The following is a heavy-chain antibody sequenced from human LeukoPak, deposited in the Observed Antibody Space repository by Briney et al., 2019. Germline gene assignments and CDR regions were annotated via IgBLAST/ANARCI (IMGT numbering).Heavy chain of an antibody. J-gene: IGHJ4*02. CDR2: FDPEDGET. Sequence: GASVKVSCKVSGYTLTELSIHWVRQAPGKGLEWMGGFDPEDGETIYAQRFQDRVPMTEDTSTDTAYMELSSLRSDDTAVYYCATTKPFGGGPPPFDCWGQGILVTVSS. CDR3: ATTKPFGGGPPPFDC. V-gene: IGHV1-24*01. D-gene: IGHD3-10*01. CDR1: GYTLTELS.